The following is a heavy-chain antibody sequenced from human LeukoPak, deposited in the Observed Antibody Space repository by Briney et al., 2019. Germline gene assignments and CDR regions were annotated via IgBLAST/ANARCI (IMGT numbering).Heavy chain of an antibody. J-gene: IGHJ4*02. D-gene: IGHD3-22*01. CDR2: IYSGGST. CDR3: TKAAYYDSSGYYYVDY. CDR1: GFTVSSNY. Sequence: LPGGSLRLSCAASGFTVSSNYMSWVRQAPGKGLEWVSVIYSGGSTYYADSVKGRFTISRDNSKNTLYLQMNSLRAEDTAVYYCTKAAYYDSSGYYYVDYWGQGTLVTVSS. V-gene: IGHV3-66*01.